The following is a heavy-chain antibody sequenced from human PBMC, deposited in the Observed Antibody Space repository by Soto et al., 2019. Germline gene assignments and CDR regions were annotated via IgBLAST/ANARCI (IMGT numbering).Heavy chain of an antibody. Sequence: VQLVESGGGLVKPGGSLRLSCAASGFTCNNAWMNWVRQAPGKGLEWVGRIKSKKDGGTTDYAAPVKGRFTISRDDSKNTLYLQMNSLKTEDTALYYCTAVAPMSGLLFDPWGQGTLVTVSS. J-gene: IGHJ5*02. V-gene: IGHV3-15*07. D-gene: IGHD1-26*01. CDR1: GFTCNNAW. CDR3: TAVAPMSGLLFDP. CDR2: IKSKKDGGTT.